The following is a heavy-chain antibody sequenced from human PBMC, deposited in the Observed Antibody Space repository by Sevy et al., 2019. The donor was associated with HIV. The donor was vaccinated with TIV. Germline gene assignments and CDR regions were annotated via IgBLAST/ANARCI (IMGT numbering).Heavy chain of an antibody. CDR3: ARLFSCGGDCYYLDY. CDR2: ISHDGNYK. J-gene: IGHJ4*02. V-gene: IGHV3-30-3*01. D-gene: IGHD2-21*02. Sequence: GGSLRLSCAASGFTFSNYDMHWVRQAPGKGLEWVAVISHDGNYKNYVDSVKVRFTISRDAFKNTLYLQMSSLRPEDTAVYFCARLFSCGGDCYYLDYWGQGALVTVSS. CDR1: GFTFSNYD.